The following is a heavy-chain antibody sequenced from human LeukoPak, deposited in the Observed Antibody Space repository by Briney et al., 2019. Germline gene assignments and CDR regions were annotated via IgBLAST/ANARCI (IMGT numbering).Heavy chain of an antibody. D-gene: IGHD5-24*01. Sequence: SVKVSCKASGGTFSSYAISWVRQAPGQGLEWMGRIIPILGIANYAQKFQGRVTITADKSTSTAYMELSSLRFEDTAVYYCATVYLRDGYNFDYWGQGTLVTVSS. CDR3: ATVYLRDGYNFDY. V-gene: IGHV1-69*04. CDR1: GGTFSSYA. CDR2: IIPILGIA. J-gene: IGHJ4*02.